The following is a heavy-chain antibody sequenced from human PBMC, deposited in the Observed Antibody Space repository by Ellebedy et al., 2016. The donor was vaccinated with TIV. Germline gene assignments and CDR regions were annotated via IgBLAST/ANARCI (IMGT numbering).Heavy chain of an antibody. V-gene: IGHV3-30*18. CDR1: GFTFSSYG. J-gene: IGHJ4*02. D-gene: IGHD1-26*01. Sequence: GESLKISXAASGFTFSSYGMHWVRQAPGKGLEWVAVISYDGSNKYYADSVKGRFTISRDNSKNTLYLQMNSLRAEDTAVYYCAKDGGSYPAFDYWGQGTLVTVSS. CDR2: ISYDGSNK. CDR3: AKDGGSYPAFDY.